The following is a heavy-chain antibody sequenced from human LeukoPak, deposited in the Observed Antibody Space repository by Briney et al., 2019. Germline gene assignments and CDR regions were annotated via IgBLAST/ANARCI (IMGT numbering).Heavy chain of an antibody. D-gene: IGHD1-26*01. Sequence: PGGSLRLSCAASGFTFSTYGMHWVRQAPGKGPDWVAFIRYDGSNEYYADAVKGRFTISKDNSNNTLYLQMNSLRSEDTAMYYCAREMGILNYWGQGTLVTVSS. V-gene: IGHV3-30*02. CDR3: AREMGILNY. CDR1: GFTFSTYG. J-gene: IGHJ4*02. CDR2: IRYDGSNE.